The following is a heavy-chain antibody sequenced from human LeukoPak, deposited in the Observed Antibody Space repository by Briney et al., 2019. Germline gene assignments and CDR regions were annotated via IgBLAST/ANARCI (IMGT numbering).Heavy chain of an antibody. Sequence: ASVKVSCKASGYTFTSYGISWVRQAPGQGLEWMGWMNPNSGNTGYAQKFQGRVTITRNTSISTAYMELSSLRSEDTAVYYCARGSIAVAGIGYWGQGTLVTVSS. CDR1: GYTFTSYG. CDR2: MNPNSGNT. CDR3: ARGSIAVAGIGY. J-gene: IGHJ4*02. V-gene: IGHV1-8*03. D-gene: IGHD6-19*01.